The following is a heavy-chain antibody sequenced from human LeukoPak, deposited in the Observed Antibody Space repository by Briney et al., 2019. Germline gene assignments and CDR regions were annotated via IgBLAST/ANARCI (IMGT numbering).Heavy chain of an antibody. D-gene: IGHD1-26*01. Sequence: GESLKISCKGSGYSFTSYWIGWVRQMPGKGLEWMGIIYPGDSDTRYSPSFQGQVTISADKSISTAYLQWSSLKASDTAMYYCARLGSRWGWELLFSLSFDYWGQGTLVTVSS. CDR1: GYSFTSYW. CDR2: IYPGDSDT. CDR3: ARLGSRWGWELLFSLSFDY. J-gene: IGHJ4*02. V-gene: IGHV5-51*01.